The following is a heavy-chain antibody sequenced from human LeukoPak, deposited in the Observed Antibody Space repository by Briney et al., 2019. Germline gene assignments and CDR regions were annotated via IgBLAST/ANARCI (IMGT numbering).Heavy chain of an antibody. CDR2: IIPIFGTA. V-gene: IGHV1-69*05. CDR3: ARVGTADMDV. J-gene: IGHJ6*03. Sequence: ASVKVSCKASGGTFSSYAISWVRQAPGQGVEWMGGIIPIFGTANYAQKFQGRVTITTDESTSTAYMELSSLRSEDTAVYYCARVGTADMDVWVKGTTVTVSS. CDR1: GGTFSSYA.